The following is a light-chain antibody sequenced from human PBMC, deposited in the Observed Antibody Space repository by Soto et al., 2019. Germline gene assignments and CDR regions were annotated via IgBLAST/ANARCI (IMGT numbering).Light chain of an antibody. CDR3: SSYTTSSTWV. CDR1: SSDIGGYNY. V-gene: IGLV2-14*01. J-gene: IGLJ3*02. Sequence: QSVLTQPASVSGSPGQSISISCTGTSSDIGGYNYVSWYQQHPGKAPKLMICDVSNRPSGVSSRFSASKSGNTASLTISGLKAEDEADYYCSSYTTSSTWVFAEGPSSPS. CDR2: DVS.